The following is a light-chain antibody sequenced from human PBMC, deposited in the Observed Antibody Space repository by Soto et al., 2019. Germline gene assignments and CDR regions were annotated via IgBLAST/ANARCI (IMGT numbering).Light chain of an antibody. CDR2: AAS. J-gene: IGKJ1*01. Sequence: DTQMTQSPSSLSASVGDRFTVTCRASQTINSYLNWYQQTPGKAPKLLIYAASNLQSGVPSRFSGIESGTDFTLTISSLQPEDSATYYCQQTYSVPWTVGQGTKVDIK. CDR1: QTINSY. CDR3: QQTYSVPWT. V-gene: IGKV1-39*01.